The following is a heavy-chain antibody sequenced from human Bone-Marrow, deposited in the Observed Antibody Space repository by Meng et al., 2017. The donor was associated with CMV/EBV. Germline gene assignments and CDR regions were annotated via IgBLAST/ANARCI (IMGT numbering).Heavy chain of an antibody. CDR3: ARVWSRGSSLDLPFDY. CDR2: ISYDGSNK. V-gene: IGHV3-30*14. CDR1: GFTFSSYA. D-gene: IGHD6-6*01. J-gene: IGHJ4*02. Sequence: GGSLRLSCAVSGFTFSSYAMHWVRQAPGKGLEWVAVISYDGSNKYYADSVKGRFTISRDNSKNTLYLQMNSLRAEDTAVYYCARVWSRGSSLDLPFDYWGQGTLVTVSS.